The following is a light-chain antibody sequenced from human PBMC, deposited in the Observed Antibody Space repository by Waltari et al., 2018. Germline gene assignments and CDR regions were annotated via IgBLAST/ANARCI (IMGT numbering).Light chain of an antibody. CDR1: NNEIGDYNH. J-gene: IGLJ1*01. V-gene: IGLV2-11*01. CDR2: NVT. Sequence: QSALTQPRLVSGSPGQSVTIPCTGTNNEIGDYNHVSWYQHPPGKAPKLMIFNVTQRPPGFPVLFSASKSGNTASLTISGLQTEDEADYSFCSYVGSVYVFGIGTKVTVL. CDR3: CSYVGSVYV.